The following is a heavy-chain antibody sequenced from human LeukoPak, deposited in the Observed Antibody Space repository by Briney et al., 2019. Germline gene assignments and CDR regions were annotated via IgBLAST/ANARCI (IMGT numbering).Heavy chain of an antibody. CDR2: ISAYNGNT. D-gene: IGHD3-22*01. J-gene: IGHJ3*02. CDR3: ARGAAMIVVVIPRNDAFDI. CDR1: GYTFTSYG. V-gene: IGHV1-18*01. Sequence: ASVKVSCKASGYTFTSYGISWVRQAPGQGLEWRGWISAYNGNTNYAQKLQGRVNMTTDTSTSTAYMELRSLRSDDTAVYYCARGAAMIVVVIPRNDAFDIWGQGTMVTVSS.